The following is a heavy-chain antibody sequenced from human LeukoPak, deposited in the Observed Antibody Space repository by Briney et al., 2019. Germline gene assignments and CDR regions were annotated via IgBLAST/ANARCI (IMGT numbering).Heavy chain of an antibody. J-gene: IGHJ3*02. CDR3: ARGRIVVANISAFYI. D-gene: IGHD3-22*01. CDR1: GDSISPLS. V-gene: IGHV4-59*12. Sequence: SETRSLTCTVSGDSISPLSWNWIRQPPGKGLEWIGYIYYTGGTSYSPSLNSRATITVDTSKNQISLKLNSVTAADTAVYYCARGRIVVANISAFYIWGHRKTVSVSS. CDR2: IYYTGGT.